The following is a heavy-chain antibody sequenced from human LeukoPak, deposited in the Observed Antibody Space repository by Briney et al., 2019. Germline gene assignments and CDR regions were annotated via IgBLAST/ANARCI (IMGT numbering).Heavy chain of an antibody. CDR2: ISYDGSNK. D-gene: IGHD3-10*01. CDR1: GFTFSSYG. J-gene: IGHJ5*02. CDR3: ATRITMVRGVVNWFDP. V-gene: IGHV3-30*03. Sequence: GGSLRLSCAASGFTFSSYGMHWVRQAPGKGLEWVAVISYDGSNKYYADSVKGRFTISRDNSKNTLYLQMNSLRAEDTAVYYCATRITMVRGVVNWFDPWGQGTLVTVSS.